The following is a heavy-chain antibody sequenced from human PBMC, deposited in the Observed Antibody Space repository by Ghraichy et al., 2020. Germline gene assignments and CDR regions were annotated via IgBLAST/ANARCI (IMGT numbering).Heavy chain of an antibody. J-gene: IGHJ5*02. V-gene: IGHV4-34*01. CDR3: ARCRGSSGYHL. Sequence: SETLSLTCAVYGGSFSGYYWSWIRQPPGKGLEWIGEINHSGSTNYNPSLKSRVTISVDTSKNQFSLKLSSVTAADTAVYYCARCRGSSGYHLWGQGTLVTVSS. CDR1: GGSFSGYY. CDR2: INHSGST. D-gene: IGHD3-22*01.